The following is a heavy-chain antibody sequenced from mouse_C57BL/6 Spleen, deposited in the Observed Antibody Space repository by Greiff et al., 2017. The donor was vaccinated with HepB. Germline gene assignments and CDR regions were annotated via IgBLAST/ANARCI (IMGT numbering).Heavy chain of an antibody. V-gene: IGHV5-4*03. J-gene: IGHJ4*01. CDR3: ARAYDGSSYDYAMDY. CDR1: GFTFSSYA. D-gene: IGHD1-1*01. CDR2: ISDGGSYT. Sequence: EVKLVESGGGLVKPGGSLKLSCAASGFTFSSYAMSWVRQTPEKRLEWVATISDGGSYTYYPDNVKGRVTISRDNATNNLYLQMSHLKSEDTAMYYCARAYDGSSYDYAMDYWGQGTSVTVSS.